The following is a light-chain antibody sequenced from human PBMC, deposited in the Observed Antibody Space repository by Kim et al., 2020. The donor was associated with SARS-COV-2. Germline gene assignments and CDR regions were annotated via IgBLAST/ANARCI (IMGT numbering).Light chain of an antibody. CDR1: QTMNSGY. CDR3: QQYGSSPRT. J-gene: IGKJ1*01. Sequence: PGQRATLSCRASQTMNSGYLAWYQQKPGQTPRLLIYGASNRAAGIPDRFGGSGSGTDFTLTISRLEPEDFAMYYCQQYGSSPRTFGQGTKVDIK. CDR2: GAS. V-gene: IGKV3-20*01.